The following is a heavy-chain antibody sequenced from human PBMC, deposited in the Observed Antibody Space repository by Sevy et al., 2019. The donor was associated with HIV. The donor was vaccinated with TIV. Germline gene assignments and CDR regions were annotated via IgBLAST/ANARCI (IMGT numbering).Heavy chain of an antibody. CDR2: IYYSGST. V-gene: IGHV4-59*01. D-gene: IGHD4-17*01. CDR1: GASISSYY. CDR3: ARDRHYGDYVGAFDI. J-gene: IGHJ3*02. Sequence: SETLSLTCSVSGASISSYYWSWIRQPPGKGLEWIGYIYYSGSTNYNPSLKSRVTISVDTSKNQFSLKLSSVTAADTAVYYCARDRHYGDYVGAFDIWGQGTMVTVSS.